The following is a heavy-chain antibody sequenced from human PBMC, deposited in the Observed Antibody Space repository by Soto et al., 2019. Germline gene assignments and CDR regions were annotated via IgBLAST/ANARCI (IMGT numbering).Heavy chain of an antibody. D-gene: IGHD5-12*01. Sequence: PGGSLKLSCAASGFIFSTYIMNWVRQAPGKGLEWVAVIWYDGSNKYYADSVKGRFTISRDNSKNTLYLQMNSLRAEDTAVYYCARDIGSGYDLGPFDYWGQGTLVTVSS. CDR3: ARDIGSGYDLGPFDY. V-gene: IGHV3-33*08. CDR1: GFIFSTYI. CDR2: IWYDGSNK. J-gene: IGHJ4*02.